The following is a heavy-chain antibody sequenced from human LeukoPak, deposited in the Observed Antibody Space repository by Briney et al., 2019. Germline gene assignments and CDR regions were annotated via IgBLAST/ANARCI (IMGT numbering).Heavy chain of an antibody. D-gene: IGHD2-15*01. CDR3: AAEGQWSLVHYFNS. CDR2: FDPEDAEV. CDR1: GFSLNEVY. Sequence: ASVKVSCKVSGFSLNEVYIHWVRQAPEKGLDWMGGFDPEDAEVIYAEKFQDRVTMTEDPSTDTAYLELSSLRSEDTAVYYCAAEGQWSLVHYFNSWGQGTLVTVSS. J-gene: IGHJ4*02. V-gene: IGHV1-24*01.